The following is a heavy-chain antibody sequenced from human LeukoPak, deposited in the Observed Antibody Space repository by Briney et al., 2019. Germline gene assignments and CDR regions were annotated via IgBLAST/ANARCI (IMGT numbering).Heavy chain of an antibody. Sequence: PSETLSLTCTVSGGSISSSSYYWGWIRQTPAKGLEWIGSIYYSGSTYYNPSLKSRVTISVDTSKNQFSLKLSSVTAADTAVYYCARVDTAMPGWGQGTLVTVSS. J-gene: IGHJ4*02. V-gene: IGHV4-39*01. CDR1: GGSISSSSYY. D-gene: IGHD5-18*01. CDR3: ARVDTAMPG. CDR2: IYYSGST.